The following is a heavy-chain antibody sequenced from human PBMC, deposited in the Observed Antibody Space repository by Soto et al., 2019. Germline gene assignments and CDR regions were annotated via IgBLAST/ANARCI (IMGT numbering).Heavy chain of an antibody. CDR1: GGTFSSYA. V-gene: IGHV1-69*13. D-gene: IGHD6-13*01. CDR3: ARDLAAADN. Sequence: SVKVSCKASGGTFSSYAISWVRQAPGQGLEWMGGIIPISDTTNYAQKFQGRVTITADESTSTAYMELSSLRSDDTAVYYCARDLAAADNWGQETLVTLSS. CDR2: IIPISDTT. J-gene: IGHJ4*02.